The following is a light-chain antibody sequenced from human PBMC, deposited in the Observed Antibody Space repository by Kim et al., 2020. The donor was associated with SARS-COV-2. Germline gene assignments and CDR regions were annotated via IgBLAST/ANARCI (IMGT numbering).Light chain of an antibody. V-gene: IGKV3-15*01. CDR2: GAS. CDR1: QSVSSN. Sequence: VTPGESAPPSGRASQSVSSNVAWYQQKPGQAPRLLIYGASTRATGIPARVSGSGSGTEFTLTISSLQSEDCAVYYCQQYNNWPPYTFGQGTKLEI. J-gene: IGKJ2*01. CDR3: QQYNNWPPYT.